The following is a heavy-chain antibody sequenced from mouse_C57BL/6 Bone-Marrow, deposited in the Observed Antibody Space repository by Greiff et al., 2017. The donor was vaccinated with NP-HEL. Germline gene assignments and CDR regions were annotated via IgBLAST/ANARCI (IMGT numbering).Heavy chain of an antibody. CDR2: IDPSDSYT. V-gene: IGHV1-69*01. Sequence: VQLQQPGAELVMPGASVQLSCKASGYTFTSYWMHWVKQRPGQGLEWIGEIDPSDSYTNYNQKFKGKSTLTVDKSSSTAYMQLSSLTSEDSAVYYCAGYDYDKHFDVWGTGTTVTVSS. D-gene: IGHD2-4*01. CDR1: GYTFTSYW. CDR3: AGYDYDKHFDV. J-gene: IGHJ1*03.